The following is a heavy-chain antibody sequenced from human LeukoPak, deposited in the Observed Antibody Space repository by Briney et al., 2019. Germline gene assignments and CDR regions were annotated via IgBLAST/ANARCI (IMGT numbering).Heavy chain of an antibody. CDR3: AKGGGLAGIDYYYYYMDV. D-gene: IGHD6-19*01. CDR1: GFTFSSYW. V-gene: IGHV3-74*01. CDR2: INSDGSST. Sequence: PGGSLRLSCAASGFTFSSYWMHWVRQAPGKGLVWVSRINSDGSSTSYADSVKGRFTISRDNAKNTLYLQMNSLRAEDTAVYYCAKGGGLAGIDYYYYYMDVWGKGTTVTISS. J-gene: IGHJ6*03.